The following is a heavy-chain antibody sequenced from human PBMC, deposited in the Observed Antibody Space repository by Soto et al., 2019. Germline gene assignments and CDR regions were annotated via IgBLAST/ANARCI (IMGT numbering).Heavy chain of an antibody. J-gene: IGHJ4*02. V-gene: IGHV3-7*01. Sequence: EEHLGESGGGLVQPGGSLRLSCATSGFTFSHCWMSWVRQAPGKGLEWVANINQDGSEQYYVDSVKGRFTVSRDNAKNSLYLEMNNLRADDTAMYYCTQAETGRYSCSGNSYGRHYWGQGTLVTVSS. CDR2: INQDGSEQ. D-gene: IGHD6-19*01. CDR1: GFTFSHCW. CDR3: TQAETGRYSCSGNSYGRHY.